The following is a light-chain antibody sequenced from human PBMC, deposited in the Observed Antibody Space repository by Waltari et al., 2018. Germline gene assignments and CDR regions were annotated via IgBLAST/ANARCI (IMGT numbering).Light chain of an antibody. Sequence: EIVLTQSPGTLSLSPGERATLSCRASQSVSSSYLTWYQQKPGQAPRLLIYGASSRATGVPGGLGGGGWGTDFTLTISRLEPEDFAVYYCQQFGDSPRVTFGQGTRLEIK. CDR1: QSVSSSY. J-gene: IGKJ5*01. CDR3: QQFGDSPRVT. V-gene: IGKV3-20*01. CDR2: GAS.